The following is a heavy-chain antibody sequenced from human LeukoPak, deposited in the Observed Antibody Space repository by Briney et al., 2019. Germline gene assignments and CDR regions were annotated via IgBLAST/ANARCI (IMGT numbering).Heavy chain of an antibody. CDR2: IYYSGST. CDR1: GGSISSSSYY. V-gene: IGHV4-39*01. D-gene: IGHD3-22*01. J-gene: IGHJ3*02. Sequence: PSETLSLTCTVSGGSISSSSYYWGWIRQPPGKGLEWIGSIYYSGSTYYNPSLKSRVTISVDTSKNQFSLKLSSVTAADTAVYYCARHRGYYSDAFDIWGQGTMVTVSS. CDR3: ARHRGYYSDAFDI.